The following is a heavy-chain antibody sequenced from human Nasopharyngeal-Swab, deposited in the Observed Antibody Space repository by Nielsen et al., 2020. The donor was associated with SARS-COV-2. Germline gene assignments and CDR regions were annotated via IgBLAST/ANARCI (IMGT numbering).Heavy chain of an antibody. CDR3: AREKSIDEVRVTAMPYYFDY. Sequence: GESLKISCAASGFTFSTYAMTWVRQAPGKGLEWVSAISGAGASTYYADSVKGRFTISRDNSKNTLYLQMNSLRAEDTAVYYYAREKSIDEVRVTAMPYYFDYWGQGTLVTVSS. J-gene: IGHJ4*02. CDR1: GFTFSTYA. CDR2: ISGAGAST. V-gene: IGHV3-23*01. D-gene: IGHD2-21*02.